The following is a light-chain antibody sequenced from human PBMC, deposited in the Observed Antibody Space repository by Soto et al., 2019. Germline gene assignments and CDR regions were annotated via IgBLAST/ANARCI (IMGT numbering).Light chain of an antibody. CDR2: RNN. CDR3: AAWDDSLSGL. CDR1: SSNIGSNY. J-gene: IGLJ2*01. Sequence: QLVLTQPPSASGTPGQRVTISCSGSSSNIGSNYVYWYQQLPGTAPKLLIYRNNQRPSGVPDRFSGSKSGTSASLAISGLRSEDEADYYWAAWDDSLSGLFGGGTKLTVL. V-gene: IGLV1-47*01.